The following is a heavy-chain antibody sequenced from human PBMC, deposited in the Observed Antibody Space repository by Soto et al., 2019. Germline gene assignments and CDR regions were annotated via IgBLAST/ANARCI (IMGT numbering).Heavy chain of an antibody. D-gene: IGHD2-15*01. CDR2: ISGSGGST. CDR1: GFTFSSYA. Sequence: PGGSLRLSCAASGFTFSSYAMSWVRQAPGKGLEWVSAISGSGGSTYYADSVKGRFTISRDNSKNTLYLQMNSLRAEDTAVYYCAKDGRKGGYCSGGSCYDPPAGYFQHWGQGTLVTVSS. CDR3: AKDGRKGGYCSGGSCYDPPAGYFQH. J-gene: IGHJ1*01. V-gene: IGHV3-23*01.